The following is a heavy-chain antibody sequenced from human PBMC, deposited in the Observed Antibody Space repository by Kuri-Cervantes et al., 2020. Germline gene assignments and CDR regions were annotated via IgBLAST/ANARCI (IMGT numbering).Heavy chain of an antibody. CDR3: ATGNGDSRYYFDC. Sequence: LSLTCAASGLTFSTYWMHWVRQAPGKGLMWVSRINTYGSGTTYADSVKGRFTISRDNAKNTLYLQMNNLRVEDTAVYYCATGNGDSRYYFDCWGQGTLVTVSS. CDR2: INTYGSGT. D-gene: IGHD4-17*01. J-gene: IGHJ4*02. CDR1: GLTFSTYW. V-gene: IGHV3-74*01.